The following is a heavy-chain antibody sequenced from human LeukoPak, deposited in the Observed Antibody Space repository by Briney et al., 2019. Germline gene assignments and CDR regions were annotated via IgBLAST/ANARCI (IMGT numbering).Heavy chain of an antibody. J-gene: IGHJ4*02. CDR3: ARGPSGGNGFSY. V-gene: IGHV3-7*04. CDR1: GFIFSNYW. Sequence: GGSLRLSCAASGFIFSNYWMSWVRQAPGKGLEWVANIKQDGSEKHYVDSVKGRFTISRDNAENSLYLQMNRLGVEDTAVYYCARGPSGGNGFSYWGQGTLVTVSS. CDR2: IKQDGSEK. D-gene: IGHD2-15*01.